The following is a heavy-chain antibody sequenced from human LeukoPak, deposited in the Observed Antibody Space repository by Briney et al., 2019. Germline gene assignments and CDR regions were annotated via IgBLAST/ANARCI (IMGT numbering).Heavy chain of an antibody. J-gene: IGHJ4*02. D-gene: IGHD3-10*01. CDR2: IYTSGST. CDR3: ARSKWWGEYEYYFDY. Sequence: PSQTLSLTCTVSGGSISSGSYYWSWTRQPAGKGLEWIGRIYTSGSTNYNPSLKSRVTISVDTSKNQFSLKLSSVTAADTAVYYCARSKWWGEYEYYFDYWGQGTLVTVSS. CDR1: GGSISSGSYY. V-gene: IGHV4-61*02.